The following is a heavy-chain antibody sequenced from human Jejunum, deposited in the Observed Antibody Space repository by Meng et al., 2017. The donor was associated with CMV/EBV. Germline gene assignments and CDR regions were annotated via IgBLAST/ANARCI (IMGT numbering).Heavy chain of an antibody. CDR2: ISANTGNS. V-gene: IGHV7-4-1*02. D-gene: IGHD5-24*01. CDR1: GDTFITYA. J-gene: IGHJ4*02. CDR3: AVAINGYNYVDH. Sequence: SCKASGDTFITYAMNWVRQAPGQGLEWMGWISANTGNSVYAQGFTGRFVFSLDTSVSTAYLQISSLKAEDTAVYYCAVAINGYNYVDHWGQGTLVTVSS.